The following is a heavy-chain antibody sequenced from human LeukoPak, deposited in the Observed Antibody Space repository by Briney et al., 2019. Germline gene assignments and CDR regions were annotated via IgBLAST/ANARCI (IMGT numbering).Heavy chain of an antibody. CDR3: ARDTGCSGGSCYYPLIFDY. CDR2: ISAYNGNT. V-gene: IGHV1-18*01. Sequence: ASVKVSCKASGYTFTSYGIGWVRQAPGQGLEWMGWISAYNGNTNYAQKLQGRVTMTTDTSTSTAYMELRSLRSDDTAVYYCARDTGCSGGSCYYPLIFDYWGQGTLVTVSS. D-gene: IGHD2-15*01. CDR1: GYTFTSYG. J-gene: IGHJ4*02.